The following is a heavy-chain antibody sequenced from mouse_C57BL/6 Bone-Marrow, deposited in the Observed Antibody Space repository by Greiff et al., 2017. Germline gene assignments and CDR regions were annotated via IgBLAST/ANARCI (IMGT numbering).Heavy chain of an antibody. D-gene: IGHD1-1*01. CDR3: AGRDYGSIYVSWYFDF. J-gene: IGHJ1*03. CDR2: IYPRSGNT. V-gene: IGHV1-81*01. Sequence: QVQLQQSGAELARPGASVKLSCKASGYTFTSYGISWVKQRTGQGLEWIGEIYPRSGNTYYNEKFKGKATLTADKSSSTAYMELRSLTSEDSAVYFCAGRDYGSIYVSWYFDFWGTGTTVTVSS. CDR1: GYTFTSYG.